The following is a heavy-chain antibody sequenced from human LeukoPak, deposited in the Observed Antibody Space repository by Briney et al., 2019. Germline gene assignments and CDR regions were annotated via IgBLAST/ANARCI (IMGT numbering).Heavy chain of an antibody. CDR1: GGSISGYF. CDR3: ARVTTVTTYADY. D-gene: IGHD4-17*01. Sequence: SETLSLTCTVSGGSISGYFWTWIRQPPGKGLEWIGYIHYSGSTDYNPSLKSRVTISVDTSKNQFSLKLSSVTAADTAVYYCARVTTVTTYADYWGQGTLVTVSS. J-gene: IGHJ4*02. V-gene: IGHV4-59*12. CDR2: IHYSGST.